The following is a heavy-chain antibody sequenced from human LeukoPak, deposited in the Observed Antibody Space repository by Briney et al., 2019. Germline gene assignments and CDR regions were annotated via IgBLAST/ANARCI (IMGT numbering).Heavy chain of an antibody. J-gene: IGHJ4*02. CDR1: GFTFDEYG. V-gene: IGHV3-20*04. CDR3: ARDFRYCSGGSCYSDC. Sequence: GGSLRLSCAASGFTFDEYGMSWVRHVPGKGLEGVSGINWNGGSTVYADSVKGRFTISRDNAKNSLYLQMNSLRAEDTALYYCARDFRYCSGGSCYSDCWGQGTLVTVSS. D-gene: IGHD2-15*01. CDR2: INWNGGST.